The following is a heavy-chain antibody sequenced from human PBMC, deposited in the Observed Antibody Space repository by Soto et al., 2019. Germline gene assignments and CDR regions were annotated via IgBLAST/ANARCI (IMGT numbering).Heavy chain of an antibody. CDR1: GFSFEDYA. Sequence: EVQLVESGGGLVQPGRSLRLSCAASGFSFEDYAMHWVRQAPGKGLEWVSGIAWNSGIIGYADSVKGRFTISRDNGKNSLYMQMNRLRPEDTSLYYCAKEHYGSAIYGMDVWGQGTTVTVS. CDR2: IAWNSGII. CDR3: AKEHYGSAIYGMDV. J-gene: IGHJ6*02. V-gene: IGHV3-9*01. D-gene: IGHD3-10*01.